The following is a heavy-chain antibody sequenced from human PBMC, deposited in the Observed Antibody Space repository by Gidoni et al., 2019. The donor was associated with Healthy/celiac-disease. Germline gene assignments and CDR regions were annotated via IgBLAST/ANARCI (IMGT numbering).Heavy chain of an antibody. V-gene: IGHV4-39*01. CDR2: IYYSGST. D-gene: IGHD3-22*01. J-gene: IGHJ5*02. CDR1: GGSISSSSYY. CDR3: ARHDLGYHDSSGYPNWFDP. Sequence: QLQLQESGPGLVKPSETLSLTCTVSGGSISSSSYYWGWIRQPPGKGLEWIGSIYYSGSTYYNPSLKSRVTISVDTSKNQFSLKLSSVTAADTAVYYCARHDLGYHDSSGYPNWFDPWGQGTLVTVSS.